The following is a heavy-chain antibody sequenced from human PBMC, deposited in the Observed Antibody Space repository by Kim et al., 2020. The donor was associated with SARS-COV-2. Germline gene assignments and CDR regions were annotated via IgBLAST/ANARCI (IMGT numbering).Heavy chain of an antibody. D-gene: IGHD3-10*01. Sequence: GESLKISCKGSGYSFTSYWIGWVRQMPGKGLEWMGIIYPGDSDTRYSPSFQGQVTISADKSISTAYLQWSSLKASDTAMYYCARHYYGSGSFSTNWFDPWGQGTLVTVSS. CDR2: IYPGDSDT. CDR3: ARHYYGSGSFSTNWFDP. V-gene: IGHV5-51*01. CDR1: GYSFTSYW. J-gene: IGHJ5*02.